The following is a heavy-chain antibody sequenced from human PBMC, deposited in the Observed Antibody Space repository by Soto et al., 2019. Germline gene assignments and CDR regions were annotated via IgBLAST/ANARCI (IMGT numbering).Heavy chain of an antibody. CDR3: AREDFYCSSTSCYRSNWFDP. J-gene: IGHJ5*02. CDR2: ISSSSSTI. D-gene: IGHD2-2*02. CDR1: GFTFSSYS. V-gene: IGHV3-48*02. Sequence: GGSLRLSCAASGFTFSSYSMNWVRQAPGKGLEWVSYISSSSSTIYYADSVKGRFTISRDNAKNSLYLQMNSLRDEDTAVYYCAREDFYCSSTSCYRSNWFDPWGQGTLVTVSS.